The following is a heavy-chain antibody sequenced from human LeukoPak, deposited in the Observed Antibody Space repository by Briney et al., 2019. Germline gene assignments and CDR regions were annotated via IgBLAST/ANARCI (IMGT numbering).Heavy chain of an antibody. CDR3: ARGGYSGSYFPFDY. Sequence: SVKVSCKASGYTFTGYYIHWVRQAPGQGLEWMGGIIPIFGTANYAQKFQGRVTITADESTSTAYMELSSLRSEDTAVYYCARGGYSGSYFPFDYWGQGTLVTVSS. V-gene: IGHV1-69*13. J-gene: IGHJ4*02. D-gene: IGHD1-26*01. CDR1: GYTFTGYY. CDR2: IIPIFGTA.